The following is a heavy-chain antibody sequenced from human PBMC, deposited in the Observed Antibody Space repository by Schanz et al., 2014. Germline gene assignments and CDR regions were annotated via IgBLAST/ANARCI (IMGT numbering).Heavy chain of an antibody. D-gene: IGHD6-19*01. CDR2: IMPLRGIG. CDR3: TRLRRADPNGFDV. Sequence: QVQLVQSGAEVKKPGSSVKVSCKASGGTFSSYAFSWVRQVPGQGLEWLGRIMPLRGIGNNAWKFQDRLTITADKSMNITYMELSSLGTEDTAVYYCTRLRRADPNGFDVWGQGTTVTVS. J-gene: IGHJ6*02. V-gene: IGHV1-69*09. CDR1: GGTFSSYA.